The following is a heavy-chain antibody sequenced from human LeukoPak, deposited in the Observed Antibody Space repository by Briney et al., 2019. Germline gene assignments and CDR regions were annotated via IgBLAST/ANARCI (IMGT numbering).Heavy chain of an antibody. V-gene: IGHV3-53*01. CDR1: GFTVSSNS. J-gene: IGHJ4*02. Sequence: GGSLRLSCTVSGFTVSSNSMSWVRQAPGKGLEWVSFIFSSTHYSDSVEGRFTISRDNSKNTLYLQMNSLRAEDTAVYYCARRAGAYSHPYDYWGQGTLVTVSS. CDR3: ARRAGAYSHPYDY. D-gene: IGHD4/OR15-4a*01. CDR2: IFSST.